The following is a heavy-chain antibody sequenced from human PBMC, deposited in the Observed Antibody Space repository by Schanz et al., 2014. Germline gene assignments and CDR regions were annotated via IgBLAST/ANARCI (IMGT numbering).Heavy chain of an antibody. CDR2: INAHTGNT. CDR3: ARVHIAAYSYNSPGEFEI. V-gene: IGHV1-18*01. CDR1: GYIFGSHG. Sequence: QLMQSGSEVRKPGASVKVSCKASGYIFGSHGMTWVRQAPGQGHELMGWINAHTGNTQYAQKWKGRVKMTRDTVTATVHLELKRMSTEDTATYYCARVHIAAYSYNSPGEFEIWGHGTRVTVS. D-gene: IGHD1-20*01. J-gene: IGHJ3*02.